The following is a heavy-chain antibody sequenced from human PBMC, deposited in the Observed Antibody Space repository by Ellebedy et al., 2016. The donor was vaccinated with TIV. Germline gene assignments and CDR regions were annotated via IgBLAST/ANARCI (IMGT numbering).Heavy chain of an antibody. V-gene: IGHV3-30*12. D-gene: IGHD3-22*01. Sequence: GESLKISXEGSGFSFGSFGMHWVRQTPGKGLEWVALIGYDGRDQDYADSVTGRFTISRDNAENSLYLQMDGLRAEDTAVYYCARDGYFDGSGDYWGQGTLVTVSS. CDR1: GFSFGSFG. CDR2: IGYDGRDQ. CDR3: ARDGYFDGSGDY. J-gene: IGHJ4*02.